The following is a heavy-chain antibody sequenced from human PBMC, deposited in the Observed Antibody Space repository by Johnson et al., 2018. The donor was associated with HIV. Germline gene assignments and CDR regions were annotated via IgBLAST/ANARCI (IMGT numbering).Heavy chain of an antibody. CDR1: GFTFSSYW. Sequence: VQLVESGGGLVQPGGSLRLSCAASGFTFSSYWMSWVRQAPGKGLEWVANIKQDGSEKYYVDSVKGRFTISRDNAKNSLYQQMNSLRAEDTAVYYCTTRTWSDAFDIWGRGTMVTVSS. D-gene: IGHD1-1*01. CDR2: IKQDGSEK. V-gene: IGHV3-7*01. CDR3: TTRTWSDAFDI. J-gene: IGHJ3*02.